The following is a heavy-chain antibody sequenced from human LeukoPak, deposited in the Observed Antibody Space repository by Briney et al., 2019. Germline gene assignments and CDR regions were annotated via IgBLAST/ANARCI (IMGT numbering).Heavy chain of an antibody. CDR2: INHSGST. Sequence: PSETLSLTCAVYGGSFSGYYWSWIRQPPGKGLEWIGEINHSGSTNYNPSLKSRVTISVDTSKNQFSLKLSSVTAADTAVYYCARHAEDGYNLPNYFDYWGQGTLVTVSS. CDR3: ARHAEDGYNLPNYFDY. J-gene: IGHJ4*02. D-gene: IGHD5-24*01. CDR1: GGSFSGYY. V-gene: IGHV4-34*01.